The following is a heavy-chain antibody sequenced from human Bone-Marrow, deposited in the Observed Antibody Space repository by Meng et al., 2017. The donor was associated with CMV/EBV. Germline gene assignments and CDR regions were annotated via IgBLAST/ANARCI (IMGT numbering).Heavy chain of an antibody. CDR1: GYTFTSYY. CDR2: INPSGGST. CDR3: ARDMGNCSSTSCKTSYYYYGMDV. V-gene: IGHV1-46*01. J-gene: IGHJ6*02. Sequence: ASVKVSCKASGYTFTSYYMHWVRQAPGQGLEWMGIINPSGGSTSYAQKFQGRVTMTRDTSTSTVYMELSSLRSEDTAVYYCARDMGNCSSTSCKTSYYYYGMDVWGQGTMVTVSS. D-gene: IGHD2-2*01.